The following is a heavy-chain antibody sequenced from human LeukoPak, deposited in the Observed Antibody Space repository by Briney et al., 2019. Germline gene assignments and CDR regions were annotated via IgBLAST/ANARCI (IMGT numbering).Heavy chain of an antibody. Sequence: SETLSFTCTVSGGSVSSGSYYWSWIRQPPGKGLEWIGYIYYSGSTNYNPSLKSRVTISVDTSKNQFSLKLSSVTAADTAVYYCARGHDYGDYDYWGQGTLVTVSS. CDR2: IYYSGST. CDR3: ARGHDYGDYDY. D-gene: IGHD4-17*01. J-gene: IGHJ4*02. CDR1: GGSVSSGSYY. V-gene: IGHV4-61*01.